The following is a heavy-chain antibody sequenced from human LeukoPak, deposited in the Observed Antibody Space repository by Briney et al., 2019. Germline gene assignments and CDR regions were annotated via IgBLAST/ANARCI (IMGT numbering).Heavy chain of an antibody. J-gene: IGHJ4*02. Sequence: ASVKVSCKASGGTFSSYAISWVRQAPGQGLEWMGWISAYNGNTNYAQKLQGRVTMTTDTSTSTAYMELRSLRSDDTAVYYCARGGDTAMAVDYWGQGTLVTVSS. D-gene: IGHD5-18*01. V-gene: IGHV1-18*01. CDR1: GGTFSSYA. CDR3: ARGGDTAMAVDY. CDR2: ISAYNGNT.